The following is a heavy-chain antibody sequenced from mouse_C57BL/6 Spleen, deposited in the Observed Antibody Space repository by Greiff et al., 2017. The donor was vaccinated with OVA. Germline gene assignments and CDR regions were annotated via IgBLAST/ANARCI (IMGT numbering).Heavy chain of an antibody. Sequence: QVQLQQPGAELVKPGASVKLSCKASGYTFTSYWMHWVKQRPGQGLEWIGMIHPNSGSTNYNKKFKSKATLTVDKSSSTAYMQLSSLTSEDSAVYYCASRELPFAYWGQGTLVTVSA. V-gene: IGHV1-64*01. CDR2: IHPNSGST. J-gene: IGHJ3*01. D-gene: IGHD2-1*01. CDR3: ASRELPFAY. CDR1: GYTFTSYW.